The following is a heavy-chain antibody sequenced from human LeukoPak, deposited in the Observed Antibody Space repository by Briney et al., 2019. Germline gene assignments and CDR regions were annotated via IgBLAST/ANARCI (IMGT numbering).Heavy chain of an antibody. CDR1: GFTFSSYW. J-gene: IGHJ6*03. D-gene: IGHD6-19*01. CDR3: ARDPLAVAGTSYYYMDV. CDR2: INSDGSSA. Sequence: GGSLRLSCAASGFTFSSYWMHWVRQAPGKGLVWVSRINSDGSSASYADSVKGRFTISRDNAKNTLYLQMNSLRAEDTAVYYCARDPLAVAGTSYYYMDVWGKGTTVTISS. V-gene: IGHV3-74*01.